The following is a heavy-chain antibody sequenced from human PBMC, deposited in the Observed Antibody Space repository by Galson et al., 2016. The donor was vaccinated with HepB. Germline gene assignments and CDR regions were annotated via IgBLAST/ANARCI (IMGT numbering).Heavy chain of an antibody. CDR2: ISYSGST. D-gene: IGHD3-10*01. Sequence: SETLSLTCTVSGASITSATYYWGWIRQTPGKGLAWIGSISYSGSTYFNPSLKSRVTISVDTSKRRFSLKLTSVTAADTALYFCARHPRLTSGTYTRLGAFDIWGQGTMVTVSS. CDR1: GASITSATYY. CDR3: ARHPRLTSGTYTRLGAFDI. V-gene: IGHV4-39*01. J-gene: IGHJ3*02.